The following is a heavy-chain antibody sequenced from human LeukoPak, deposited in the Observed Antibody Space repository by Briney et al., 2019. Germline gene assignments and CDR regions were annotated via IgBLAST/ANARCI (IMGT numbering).Heavy chain of an antibody. D-gene: IGHD5-18*01. V-gene: IGHV4-59*01. J-gene: IGHJ4*02. CDR1: GGSISSYN. CDR3: ARYSYGGYYFDY. Sequence: SETLSLTCTVSGGSISSYNWSWIRQPPGKGLEWIGYIYYSGSTNYNPSLKSRVTISVDTSKNHFSLKLSSVTAADTAVYYCARYSYGGYYFDYWGQGTLVTVSS. CDR2: IYYSGST.